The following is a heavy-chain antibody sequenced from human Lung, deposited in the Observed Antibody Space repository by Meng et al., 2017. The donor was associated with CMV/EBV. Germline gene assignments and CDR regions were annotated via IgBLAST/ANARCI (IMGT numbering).Heavy chain of an antibody. D-gene: IGHD2-15*01. CDR2: IYYSGST. V-gene: IGHV4-59*12. J-gene: IGHJ4*02. Sequence: SXTXSLXCTVSGDPISGYYWSWVRQPPGSGLEWIAYIYYSGSTTYNPSLKSRVTVSLDLSKNQFSLKLNSVTAADTAVYYCARGGSVGYCRDSACWGYLDYWXQGEXVTVYS. CDR3: ARGGSVGYCRDSACWGYLDY. CDR1: GDPISGYY.